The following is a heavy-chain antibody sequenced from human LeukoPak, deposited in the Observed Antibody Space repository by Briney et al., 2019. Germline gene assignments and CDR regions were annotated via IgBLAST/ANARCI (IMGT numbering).Heavy chain of an antibody. CDR2: ITNSGGTT. V-gene: IGHV3-23*01. CDR1: GFTFSSYA. Sequence: GGSLRLSCAASGFTFSSYAMSWVRQAPGKGLEWVSAITNSGGTTYYADSVKGRFTISRDNSKNTLYLQMNSLRAEDTAVYYCAKELYSGYDSGVDYWGQGTLVTVSS. J-gene: IGHJ4*02. D-gene: IGHD5-12*01. CDR3: AKELYSGYDSGVDY.